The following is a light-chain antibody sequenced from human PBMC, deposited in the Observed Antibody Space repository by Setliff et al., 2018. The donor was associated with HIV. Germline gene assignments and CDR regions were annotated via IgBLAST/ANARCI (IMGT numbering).Light chain of an antibody. J-gene: IGLJ3*02. V-gene: IGLV7-46*01. CDR1: TGAVTSGHY. CDR2: DTN. CDR3: FLSYSAARRV. Sequence: QAVVTQEPSLTVSPGGTVTLTCGSSTGAVTSGHYPYWFQQKPGQAPRTLIYDTNNKHYWTPARFSGSLLGGKAALTLSGAQPEDEAAYYCFLSYSAARRVFGGGTKVTVL.